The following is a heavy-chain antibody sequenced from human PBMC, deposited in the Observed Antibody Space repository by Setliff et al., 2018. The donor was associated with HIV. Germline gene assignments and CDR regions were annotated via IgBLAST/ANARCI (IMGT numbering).Heavy chain of an antibody. Sequence: SETLSLTCVVYGGSFSDYYWSWIRQPPGKGLEWIGEINHSGNTTYNPPLKSRVTMSVDTTKNQFSLKLNTVTAADTATYYCLLDVPLILRTSPPLWGQGTPVTVSS. J-gene: IGHJ4*02. CDR1: GGSFSDYY. D-gene: IGHD2-8*02. CDR2: INHSGNT. V-gene: IGHV4-34*01. CDR3: LLDVPLILRTSPPL.